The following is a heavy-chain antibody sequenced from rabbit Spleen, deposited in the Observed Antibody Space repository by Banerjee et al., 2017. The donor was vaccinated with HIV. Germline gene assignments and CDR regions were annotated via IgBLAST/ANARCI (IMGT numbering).Heavy chain of an antibody. V-gene: IGHV1S40*01. CDR2: INAVTGKA. CDR1: GFSFSSSYY. J-gene: IGHJ6*01. D-gene: IGHD8-1*01. Sequence: QSLEESGGALVKPGASLTLTCTASGFSFSSSYYMCWVRQAPGKGLEWVACINAVTGKAVYASWAKGRFIMSRTSSTKVTLQMTSLTAADTATYFCARDSGSSFSSYGMDLWGQGTLVTVS. CDR3: ARDSGSSFSSYGMDL.